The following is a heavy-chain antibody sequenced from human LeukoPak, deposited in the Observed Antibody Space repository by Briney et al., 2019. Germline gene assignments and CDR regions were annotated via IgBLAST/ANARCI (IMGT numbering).Heavy chain of an antibody. CDR2: INPSGGST. CDR1: GYTFTSYY. CDR3: ARERYCSGGSCYYYGMDV. J-gene: IGHJ6*02. V-gene: IGHV1-46*01. Sequence: ASVKVSCKASGYTFTSYYTHWVRQAPGQGLEWMGIINPSGGSTSYAQKFQGRVTMTRDTSTSTVYMELSSLRSEDTAAYYCARERYCSGGSCYYYGMDVWGQGTTVTVSS. D-gene: IGHD2-15*01.